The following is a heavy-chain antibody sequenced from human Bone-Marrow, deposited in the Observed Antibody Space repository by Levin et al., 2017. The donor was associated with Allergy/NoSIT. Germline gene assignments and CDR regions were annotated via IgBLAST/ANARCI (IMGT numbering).Heavy chain of an antibody. CDR3: AKGLTGMGYNSGLDV. CDR2: ISHDGSTK. Sequence: GGSLRLSCAASGFTFSVYGINWVRQAPGKGLEWVAVISHDGSTKFYADSVKGRFTMSRDNSKSTVYLHMRSLSAEDTGFYYCAKGLTGMGYNSGLDVWGQGTTVTVSS. V-gene: IGHV3-30*18. D-gene: IGHD2-21*02. J-gene: IGHJ6*02. CDR1: GFTFSVYG.